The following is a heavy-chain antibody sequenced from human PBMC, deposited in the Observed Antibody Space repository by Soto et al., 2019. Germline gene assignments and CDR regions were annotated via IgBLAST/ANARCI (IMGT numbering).Heavy chain of an antibody. D-gene: IGHD4-4*01. J-gene: IGHJ4*02. CDR3: ARFYSNFYFDY. V-gene: IGHV4-59*11. Sequence: SETLSLTCTVSGGSISSHYWSWVRQPPGKGLEYIGYIYYSGSTNYNPSLKSRVTISVDTSKNQFSLRLSSVTAAVTAVYYCARFYSNFYFDYWGQGTLVTVSS. CDR2: IYYSGST. CDR1: GGSISSHY.